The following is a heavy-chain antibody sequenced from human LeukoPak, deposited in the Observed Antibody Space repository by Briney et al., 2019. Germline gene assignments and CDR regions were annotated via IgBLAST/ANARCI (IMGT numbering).Heavy chain of an antibody. CDR2: IIPILGIA. CDR3: ARGNGYILTQSLFDY. V-gene: IGHV1-69*04. J-gene: IGHJ4*02. CDR1: GGTFSSYA. Sequence: SVKVSCKASGGTFSSYAISWVRQAPGQGLEWMGRIIPILGIANYAQKFQGRVTITADKSTSTAYMELSSLRSEDTAVYYCARGNGYILTQSLFDYWGQGTLVTVSS. D-gene: IGHD3-9*01.